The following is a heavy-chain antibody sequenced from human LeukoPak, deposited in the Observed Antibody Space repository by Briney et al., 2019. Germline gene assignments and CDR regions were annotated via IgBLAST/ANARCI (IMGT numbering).Heavy chain of an antibody. CDR3: AREGGFYRPLDY. J-gene: IGHJ4*02. CDR2: VHLDGRT. V-gene: IGHV4-4*02. Sequence: ETSETLSLTCDVSGGSVTSTNWWTWVRQPPGEGLEWIGEVHLDGRTNYNPSLKSRLIVSVDLPENHISLKLTSVTAADTAVYYCAREGGFYRPLDYSGQGTLVTVSS. D-gene: IGHD3-3*01. CDR1: GGSVTSTNW.